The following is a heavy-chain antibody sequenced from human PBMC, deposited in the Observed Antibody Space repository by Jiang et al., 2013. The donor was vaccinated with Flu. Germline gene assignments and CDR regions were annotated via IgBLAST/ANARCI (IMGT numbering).Heavy chain of an antibody. Sequence: DINWVRQATGQGLEWMGWMNPNSGNTGYAQKFQGRVTMTRNTSISTAYMELSSLRSEDTAVYYCARGLGAVQLWLPLYYYFDYWGQGTLVTVSS. CDR1: D. CDR2: MNPNSGNT. CDR3: ARGLGAVQLWLPLYYYFDY. V-gene: IGHV1-8*01. D-gene: IGHD5-18*01. J-gene: IGHJ4*02.